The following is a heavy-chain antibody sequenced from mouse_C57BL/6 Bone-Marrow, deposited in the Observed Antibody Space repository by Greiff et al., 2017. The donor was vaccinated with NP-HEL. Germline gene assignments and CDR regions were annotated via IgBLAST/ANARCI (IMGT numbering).Heavy chain of an antibody. CDR3: ARREGYSNFHYYAMDY. CDR2: LYWDADK. J-gene: IGHJ4*01. Sequence: QVTLNESGPGILQPSQTLSLTCSFSVFSLSPFGMGVSWIRQPSGKGLEWLAHLYWDADKHSKPSFTSRLTLSKDTSHNQVFLKITTVDTADTATYYSARREGYSNFHYYAMDYWGQGTSVTVSS. V-gene: IGHV8-9*01. D-gene: IGHD2-5*01. CDR1: VFSLSPFGMG.